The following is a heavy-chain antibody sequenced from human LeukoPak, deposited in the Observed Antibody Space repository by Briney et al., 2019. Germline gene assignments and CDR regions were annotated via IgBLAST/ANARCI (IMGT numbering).Heavy chain of an antibody. Sequence: SETLSLTCTVSGGSINSGSYYWSWIRQPAGTGLEWIGRIHTSGSTTYNPSLKSRVTISVDTSKNQFSLKLSSVTAADTAVYYCARARLREYDSSGYYYNWFDYWGQGTLVTVSS. CDR2: IHTSGST. J-gene: IGHJ4*02. CDR3: ARARLREYDSSGYYYNWFDY. D-gene: IGHD3-22*01. V-gene: IGHV4-61*02. CDR1: GGSINSGSYY.